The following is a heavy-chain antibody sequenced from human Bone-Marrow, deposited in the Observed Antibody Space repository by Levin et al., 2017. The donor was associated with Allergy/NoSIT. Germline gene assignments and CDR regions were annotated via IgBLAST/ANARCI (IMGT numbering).Heavy chain of an antibody. CDR3: ARDLNPSIAVTGIGPVDY. V-gene: IGHV3-20*01. D-gene: IGHD6-19*01. Sequence: LAGGSLRLSCAASGFTFDDYGMSWVRQAPGKGLEWVSGINWSGKSTGYADSVKGRFIISRDNAKNTLYLQMNSLRVEDTALYHCARDLNPSIAVTGIGPVDYWGQGTQVTVSS. J-gene: IGHJ4*02. CDR1: GFTFDDYG. CDR2: INWSGKST.